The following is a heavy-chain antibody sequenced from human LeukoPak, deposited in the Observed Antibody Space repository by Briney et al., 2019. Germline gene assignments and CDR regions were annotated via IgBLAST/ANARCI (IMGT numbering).Heavy chain of an antibody. J-gene: IGHJ6*02. CDR2: IYYSGST. V-gene: IGHV4-59*01. Sequence: SETLSLTCTVSGGSITNDYWSWIRQPPGKGLEWIGYIYYSGSTNYNPSLKSRVTISVDTSKNQFSLKLSSVTAADTAVYYCARLPRGVGGMDVWGQGTTVTVSS. D-gene: IGHD3-10*01. CDR1: GGSITNDY. CDR3: ARLPRGVGGMDV.